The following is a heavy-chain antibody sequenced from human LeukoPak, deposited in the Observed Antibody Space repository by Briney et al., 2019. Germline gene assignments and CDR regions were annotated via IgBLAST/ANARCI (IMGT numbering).Heavy chain of an antibody. D-gene: IGHD5-18*01. Sequence: SETLSLTCSVSGGSISSYYWNWIRQPPGKGLEWIGYIYYSGSTNYNPSLKSRVTISVDTSKNQFSLKLSSVTAADTAVYYCAREGYSYGLNFDLWGRGTLVTVSS. CDR2: IYYSGST. CDR3: AREGYSYGLNFDL. V-gene: IGHV4-59*01. CDR1: GGSISSYY. J-gene: IGHJ2*01.